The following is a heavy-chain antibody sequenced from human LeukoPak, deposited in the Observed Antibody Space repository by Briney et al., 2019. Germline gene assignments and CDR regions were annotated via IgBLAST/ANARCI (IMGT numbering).Heavy chain of an antibody. Sequence: GGSLRFSCAASVFTVSSSYMSWVRQAPGKGLEWVAGISAGGGSTYYADSVKGRFTISRDNSKNMLYLQLNSLRAEDTAVYYCAKGDPPTYYDILTGQDYWGQGTLVTVSS. V-gene: IGHV3-23*01. CDR1: VFTVSSSY. J-gene: IGHJ4*02. CDR2: ISAGGGST. D-gene: IGHD3-9*01. CDR3: AKGDPPTYYDILTGQDY.